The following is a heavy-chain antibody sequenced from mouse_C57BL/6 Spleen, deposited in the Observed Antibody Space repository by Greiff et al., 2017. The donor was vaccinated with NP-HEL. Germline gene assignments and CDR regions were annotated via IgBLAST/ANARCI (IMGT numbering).Heavy chain of an antibody. CDR2: INPNNGGT. D-gene: IGHD3-2*02. J-gene: IGHJ4*01. Sequence: EVQLQQSGPELVKPGASVKMSCKASGYTFTDYNMHWVKQSHGKSLEWIGYINPNNGGTSYNQKFKGKATLTVNKSSSTAYMELRSLTSEDSAVYYCARGTAQASGAMDYWGQGTSVTVSS. CDR3: ARGTAQASGAMDY. CDR1: GYTFTDYN. V-gene: IGHV1-22*01.